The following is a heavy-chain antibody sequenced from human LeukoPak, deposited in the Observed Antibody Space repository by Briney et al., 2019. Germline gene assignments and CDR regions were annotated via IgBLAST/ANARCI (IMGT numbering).Heavy chain of an antibody. J-gene: IGHJ5*02. D-gene: IGHD2-2*01. CDR1: GYSISSGYY. CDR3: ARDLRSYYCSSTSCHADWFDP. Sequence: SETLSLTCTVSGYSISSGYYWGWIRQPPGKGLEWIGSIYHSGSTYYNPSLKSRVTISVDTSKNQFSLKLSSVTAADTAVYYCARDLRSYYCSSTSCHADWFDPWGQGTLVTVSS. V-gene: IGHV4-38-2*02. CDR2: IYHSGST.